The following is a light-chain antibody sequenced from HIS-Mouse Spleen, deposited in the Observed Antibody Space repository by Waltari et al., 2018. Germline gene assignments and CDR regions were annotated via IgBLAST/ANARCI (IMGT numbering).Light chain of an antibody. CDR1: ALPKKY. CDR3: YSTDSSGNHRV. Sequence: SYDLTQPPSVSVSPGQTARITCSGDALPKKYAYWYQQKSGQAPVLVIYEDSQRPPGIPERFSGSSSGTMATLTISGAQVEDEADYYCYSTDSSGNHRVFGGGTKLTVL. CDR2: EDS. J-gene: IGLJ2*01. V-gene: IGLV3-10*01.